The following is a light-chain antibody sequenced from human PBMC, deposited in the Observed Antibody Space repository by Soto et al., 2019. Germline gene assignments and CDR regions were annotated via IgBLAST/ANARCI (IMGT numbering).Light chain of an antibody. CDR1: QSVSSSY. V-gene: IGKV3-20*01. Sequence: EIVLTQSPGTLSLSPGERATLSCRASQSVSSSYLAWYQQKPGQAPRLLIYGASSRATGIPDRFSGSGSGTDFTLTISRLEPEDFALYYRQQYGSSRTFGQGTKVEIK. CDR3: QQYGSSRT. J-gene: IGKJ1*01. CDR2: GAS.